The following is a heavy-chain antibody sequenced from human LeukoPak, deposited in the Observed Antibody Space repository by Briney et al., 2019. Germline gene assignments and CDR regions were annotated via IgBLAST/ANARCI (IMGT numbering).Heavy chain of an antibody. Sequence: PSETLSLTCTVSGGSISSYYWSWIRQPPGKGLEWIGYTYYSGSTNYNPSLKSRVTISVDTSKNQFSLKLSSVTAADTAVYYCARGSVVPAAMGFDYWGQGTLVTVSS. CDR3: ARGSVVPAAMGFDY. J-gene: IGHJ4*02. CDR1: GGSISSYY. V-gene: IGHV4-59*01. D-gene: IGHD2-2*01. CDR2: TYYSGST.